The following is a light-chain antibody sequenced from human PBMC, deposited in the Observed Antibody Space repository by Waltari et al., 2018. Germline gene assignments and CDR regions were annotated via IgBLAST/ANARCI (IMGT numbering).Light chain of an antibody. Sequence: QSVLPQPPSASGTPGQRVTISCSGSGSNIGRNVVYWYQQLPGMAPKPLTYSNTERPSGVPDRFSGSKSGTSAALAISGLQSEDEAEYHCASWDDSLNGWVFGGGTKLTVL. CDR3: ASWDDSLNGWV. J-gene: IGLJ2*01. CDR2: SNT. CDR1: GSNIGRNV. V-gene: IGLV1-44*01.